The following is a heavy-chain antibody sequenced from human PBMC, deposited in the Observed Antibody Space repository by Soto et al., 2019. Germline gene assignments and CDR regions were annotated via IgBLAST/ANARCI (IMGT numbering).Heavy chain of an antibody. CDR1: GGSVSSGSYY. CDR2: IYYSGST. CDR3: ASAGNYDFWSGYYGVRGYFYYGMDV. D-gene: IGHD3-3*01. J-gene: IGHJ6*02. Sequence: SETLSLTCTVSGGSVSSGSYYWSWIRQPPGKGLEWIGYIYYSGSTNYNPSLKSRVTISVDTSKNQFSLKLSYVTAADTAVYYCASAGNYDFWSGYYGVRGYFYYGMDVWGQGTTVTVSS. V-gene: IGHV4-61*01.